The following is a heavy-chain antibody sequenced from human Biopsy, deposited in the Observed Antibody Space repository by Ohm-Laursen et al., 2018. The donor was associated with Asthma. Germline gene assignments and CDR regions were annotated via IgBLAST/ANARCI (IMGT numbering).Heavy chain of an antibody. CDR1: GFTFSNAW. Sequence: SLRLSCAASGFTFSNAWMSWVRQAPGKGLEWVSGINWNGGSTGYADSVKGRFTIPRDNAKNSPYLQMNSLRAEDTALYHCARDRAVTGLNDAFDTWGQGTMVTVSS. D-gene: IGHD4-17*01. CDR3: ARDRAVTGLNDAFDT. CDR2: INWNGGST. J-gene: IGHJ3*02. V-gene: IGHV3-20*01.